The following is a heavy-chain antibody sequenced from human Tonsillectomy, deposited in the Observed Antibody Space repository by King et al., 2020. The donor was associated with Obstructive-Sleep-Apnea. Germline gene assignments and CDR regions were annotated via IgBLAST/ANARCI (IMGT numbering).Heavy chain of an antibody. J-gene: IGHJ4*02. CDR3: AKGGSNWDY. CDR1: GFTFSSYA. CDR2: ITGSGGRT. V-gene: IGHV3-23*04. D-gene: IGHD1-20*01. Sequence: VQLVESGGGLVQPGGSLRLSCAASGFTFSSYAMSCVRQSPWKVLEWFSAITGSGGRTDYADSVKGRFTISRDNSKNTLYLQMNSLRAEDTAVYYCAKGGSNWDYWGQGTLVTVSS.